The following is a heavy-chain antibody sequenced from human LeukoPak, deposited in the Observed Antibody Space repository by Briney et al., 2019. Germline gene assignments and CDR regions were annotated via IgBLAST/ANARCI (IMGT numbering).Heavy chain of an antibody. Sequence: SQTLSLTCPISGDSVSSNTVTWNWIRQSPSRGLEWLGRTYYRSKWSNDYSVSVKSRIIINPDTSKNQFFLQLSSVTPEDTAVYYCVRVVGGTFQHWGQGTLVTVSS. V-gene: IGHV6-1*01. J-gene: IGHJ1*01. CDR1: GDSVSSNTVT. CDR2: TYYRSKWSN. CDR3: VRVVGGTFQH. D-gene: IGHD2-15*01.